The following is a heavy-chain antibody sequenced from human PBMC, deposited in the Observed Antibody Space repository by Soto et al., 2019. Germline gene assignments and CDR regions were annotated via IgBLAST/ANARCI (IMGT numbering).Heavy chain of an antibody. J-gene: IGHJ4*02. CDR2: ISYSGSA. CDR3: ERGNNPEYFDS. CDR1: GAAISSGNYY. V-gene: IGHV4-31*03. Sequence: SETLSLTCTVSGAAISSGNYYWNWIRQHPGKGLEWIGYISYSGSAYYNPSLKSRVTISGDTSKCHFSLKLSSVTAADTAVYYCERGNNPEYFDSSGQGTLVTVSS. D-gene: IGHD1-1*01.